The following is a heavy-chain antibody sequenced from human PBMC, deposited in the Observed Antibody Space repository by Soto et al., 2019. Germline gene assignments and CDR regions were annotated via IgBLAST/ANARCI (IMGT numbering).Heavy chain of an antibody. CDR3: ARLTTVTAYYYYYMDV. CDR2: INHSGST. J-gene: IGHJ6*03. V-gene: IGHV4-34*01. Sequence: QVQLQQWGAGLLKPSETLSLTCAVYGGSFSGYYWSWIRQPPGKGLEWIGEINHSGSTNYNPSLKIRVTISVDTSKNQFSLKLSSVTAADTAVYYCARLTTVTAYYYYYMDVWGKGTTVTVSS. D-gene: IGHD4-17*01. CDR1: GGSFSGYY.